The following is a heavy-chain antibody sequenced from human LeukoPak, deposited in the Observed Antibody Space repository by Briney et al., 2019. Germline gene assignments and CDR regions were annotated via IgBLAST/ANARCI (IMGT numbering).Heavy chain of an antibody. CDR2: IKEDGSEK. J-gene: IGHJ4*02. Sequence: GGSLRLSCAGSGFTFSTSWMCWVRQAPGKGLEWVGEIKEDGSEKYYVDSVKGRFTISRDNPKNSLYLQMNGLRAEDTAVYYCATRYSKSSVFDNWGQGTLVTVSS. CDR1: GFTFSTSW. CDR3: ATRYSKSSVFDN. D-gene: IGHD6-25*01. V-gene: IGHV3-7*01.